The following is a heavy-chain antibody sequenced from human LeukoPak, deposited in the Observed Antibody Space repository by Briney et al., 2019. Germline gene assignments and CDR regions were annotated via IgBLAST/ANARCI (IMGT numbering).Heavy chain of an antibody. V-gene: IGHV4-30-4*01. CDR1: GGSISSGDYY. J-gene: IGHJ6*02. Sequence: PSETLSLTCTVSGGSISSGDYYWSWIRQPPGKGLEWIGYIYYSGSTYYNPSLKSRVTISVDTSKRQFPLKLSSVTAADTAVYYCARGAYYYDSSGYYYGEMRYYGMDVWVQGTTVTVSS. D-gene: IGHD3-22*01. CDR2: IYYSGST. CDR3: ARGAYYYDSSGYYYGEMRYYGMDV.